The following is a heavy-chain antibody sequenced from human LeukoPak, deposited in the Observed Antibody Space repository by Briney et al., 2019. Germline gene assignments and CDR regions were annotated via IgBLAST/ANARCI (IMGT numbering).Heavy chain of an antibody. D-gene: IGHD4-11*01. J-gene: IGHJ4*02. V-gene: IGHV1-2*02. CDR3: TRDHLRPLRLNDYHASDY. CDR1: GYNFIDYN. Sequence: ASVKVSCKAYGYNFIDYNIHWVRPAPGQGLQWMGWINPNNGGTNSAQTFQGRVTMTRDTSINTVYLELSRLTSNDTAVYYCTRDHLRPLRLNDYHASDYWGQGTQVTVSS. CDR2: INPNNGGT.